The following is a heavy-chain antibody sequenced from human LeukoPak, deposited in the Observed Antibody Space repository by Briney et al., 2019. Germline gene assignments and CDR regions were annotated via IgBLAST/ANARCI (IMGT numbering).Heavy chain of an antibody. CDR1: GFAFSSYS. D-gene: IGHD6-19*01. CDR2: ISSSSSYI. CDR3: ARDKASSGWSDY. Sequence: PGGSLRLSCAASGFAFSSYSMNWVRQAPGKGLEWVSSISSSSSYIYYADSVKGRFTISRDNAKNSLYLQMNSLRAEDTAVYYCARDKASSGWSDYWGQGTLATVSS. J-gene: IGHJ4*02. V-gene: IGHV3-21*01.